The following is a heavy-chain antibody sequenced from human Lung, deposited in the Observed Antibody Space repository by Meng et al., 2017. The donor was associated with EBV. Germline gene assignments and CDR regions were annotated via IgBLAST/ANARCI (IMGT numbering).Heavy chain of an antibody. Sequence: VEMQESGPVLVQPSPTLSLPCPFSGVSFNIGDFYWRWIRQPPGKGLEWIWYIYYTGSTYYTPSLKSRVTISMDTSKNQFSLRLSSVTAADMAVYYCARNYYFDYWGQGTLVTVSS. J-gene: IGHJ4*02. CDR3: ARNYYFDY. V-gene: IGHV4-30-4*01. CDR1: GVSFNIGDFY. CDR2: IYYTGST.